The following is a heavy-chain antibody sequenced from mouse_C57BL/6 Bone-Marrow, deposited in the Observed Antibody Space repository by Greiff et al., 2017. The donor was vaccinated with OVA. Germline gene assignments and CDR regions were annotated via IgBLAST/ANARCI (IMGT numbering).Heavy chain of an antibody. CDR3: ARRALYGSSPYYAMDY. J-gene: IGHJ4*01. CDR1: GFSLSTSGMG. CDR2: IYWDDDK. D-gene: IGHD1-1*01. V-gene: IGHV8-12*01. Sequence: VKLMESGPGILQSSQTLSLTCSFSGFSLSTSGMGVSWIRQPSGKGLEWLAHIYWDDDKRYNPSLKSRLTISKDTSRNQVFLKITSVDTADTATYYCARRALYGSSPYYAMDYWGQGTSVTVSS.